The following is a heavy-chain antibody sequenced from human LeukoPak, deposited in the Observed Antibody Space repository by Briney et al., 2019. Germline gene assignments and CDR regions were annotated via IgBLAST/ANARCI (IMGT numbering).Heavy chain of an antibody. CDR2: IYYSGST. CDR1: GDSISSGGYY. J-gene: IGHJ4*02. D-gene: IGHD2-2*01. CDR3: ARRRRSTSFDY. Sequence: SQTLSLTCTVSGDSISSGGYYWSWIRQHPGKGLECIGYIYYSGSTYYNPSHKSRVTISVDTSKNQFSLKLSSVTAADTAVYYCARRRRSTSFDYWGQGTLVTVSS. V-gene: IGHV4-31*03.